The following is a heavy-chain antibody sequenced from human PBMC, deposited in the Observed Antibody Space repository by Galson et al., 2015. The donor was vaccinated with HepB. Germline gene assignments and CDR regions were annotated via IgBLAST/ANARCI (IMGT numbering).Heavy chain of an antibody. CDR1: GYSFTNYW. V-gene: IGHV5-51*03. Sequence: QSGAEVKEPGESLKISCKGSGYSFTNYWIGWVRQMPGKGLEWMGIIYPGDSDTRYSPSFQGQVTISADKSISAAYLQWGSLKASDTAMYYCARGMYCSGGSCAFDYWGQGTLVTVSS. CDR2: IYPGDSDT. J-gene: IGHJ4*02. CDR3: ARGMYCSGGSCAFDY. D-gene: IGHD2-15*01.